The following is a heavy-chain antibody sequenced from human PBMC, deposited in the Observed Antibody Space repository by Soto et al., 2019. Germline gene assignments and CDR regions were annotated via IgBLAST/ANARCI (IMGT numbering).Heavy chain of an antibody. V-gene: IGHV3-48*01. J-gene: IGHJ3*02. D-gene: IGHD3-10*01. Sequence: EVQLVESGGGLVQPGGSLRLSCAASGFTFSSYSMNWVRQAPGKGLEWVSYISSSSTTIYYADSVKGRFTISRDNAKNSLYLQMNSLRAEDTAVYHCSLDRYYYNGRGAFDIWGQGTMVTVSS. CDR2: ISSSSTTI. CDR3: SLDRYYYNGRGAFDI. CDR1: GFTFSSYS.